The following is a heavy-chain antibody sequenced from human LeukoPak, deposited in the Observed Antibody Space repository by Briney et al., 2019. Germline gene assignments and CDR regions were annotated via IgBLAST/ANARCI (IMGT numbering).Heavy chain of an antibody. CDR2: IIPIFGTA. Sequence: GSSVKVSCKASGGTFSSYAISWVRQAPGQGLEWMGGIIPIFGTANYAQKFQGRVTITADESTSTAYMELSSLRSVDTAVYYCASSVPGYSSGWYFVHWGQGTLVTVSS. V-gene: IGHV1-69*01. D-gene: IGHD6-19*01. CDR1: GGTFSSYA. J-gene: IGHJ4*02. CDR3: ASSVPGYSSGWYFVH.